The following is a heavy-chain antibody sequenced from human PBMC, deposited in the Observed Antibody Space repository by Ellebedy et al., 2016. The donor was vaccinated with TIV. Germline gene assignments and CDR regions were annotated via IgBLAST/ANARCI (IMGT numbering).Heavy chain of an antibody. CDR3: ARSRGYHLTNSFDY. CDR2: ITGMFGTA. Sequence: SVKVSCKASGYTFTSFGISWVRQAPGQGLDWMGGITGMFGTANYAQKFQCRVTIIADELTSTAYMELSSLRSEDTAVYYCARSRGYHLTNSFDYWGQGTLVTVSS. D-gene: IGHD5-12*01. V-gene: IGHV1-69*13. CDR1: GYTFTSFG. J-gene: IGHJ4*02.